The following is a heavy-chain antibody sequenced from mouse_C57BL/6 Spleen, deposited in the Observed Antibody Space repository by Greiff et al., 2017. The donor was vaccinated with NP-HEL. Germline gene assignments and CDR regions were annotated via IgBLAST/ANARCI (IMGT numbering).Heavy chain of an antibody. V-gene: IGHV1-55*01. D-gene: IGHD3-2*02. CDR1: GYTFTSYW. J-gene: IGHJ2*01. CDR3: ARKAGNSSGYYYFDY. Sequence: QVQLKQPGAELVKPGASVKMSCKASGYTFTSYWITWVKQRPGQGLEWIGDIYPGSGSTNYNEKFKSKATLTVDTSSSTAYMQLSSLTSEDSAVYYCARKAGNSSGYYYFDYWGQGTTLTVSS. CDR2: IYPGSGST.